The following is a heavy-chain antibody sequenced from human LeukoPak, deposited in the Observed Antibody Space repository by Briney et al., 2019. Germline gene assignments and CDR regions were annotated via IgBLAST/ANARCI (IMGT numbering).Heavy chain of an antibody. CDR1: GYTFTGYY. CDR2: INPNSGGT. J-gene: IGHJ5*02. CDR3: ARNAMVRVGATRWFDP. Sequence: ASVKVSCKASGYTFTGYYMHWVRQAPGQGLEWMGRINPNSGGTNYAQKCQGRVTMTRDTSISTAYMELSRLRSDDTAVYYCARNAMVRVGATRWFDPWGQGTLVTVSS. D-gene: IGHD1-26*01. V-gene: IGHV1-2*06.